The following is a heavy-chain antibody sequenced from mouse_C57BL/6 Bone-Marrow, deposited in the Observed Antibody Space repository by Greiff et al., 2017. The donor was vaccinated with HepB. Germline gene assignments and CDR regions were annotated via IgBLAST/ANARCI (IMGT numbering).Heavy chain of an antibody. CDR2: IWSGGST. Sequence: VHLVESGPGLVQPSQSLSITCTVSGFSLTSYGVHWVRQSPGKGLEWLGVIWSGGSTDYNAAFISRLSISKDNSKSQVFFKMNSLQADHTAIYYCFYYDYDNAMDYWGQGTSVTVSS. D-gene: IGHD2-4*01. J-gene: IGHJ4*01. CDR1: GFSLTSYG. V-gene: IGHV2-2*01. CDR3: FYYDYDNAMDY.